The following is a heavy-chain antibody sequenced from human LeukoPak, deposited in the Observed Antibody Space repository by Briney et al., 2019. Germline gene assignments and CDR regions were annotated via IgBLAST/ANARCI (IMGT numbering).Heavy chain of an antibody. Sequence: ASVTVSCTASGGTFSSYAISWVRQAPGQGLEWMGGIIPIFGTANYAQKFQGRVTITADESTSTAYMELSSLRSEDTAVYYCAMYYYDSSGYYAPHHFDYWGQGTLVTVSS. CDR1: GGTFSSYA. CDR2: IIPIFGTA. D-gene: IGHD3-22*01. J-gene: IGHJ4*02. CDR3: AMYYYDSSGYYAPHHFDY. V-gene: IGHV1-69*13.